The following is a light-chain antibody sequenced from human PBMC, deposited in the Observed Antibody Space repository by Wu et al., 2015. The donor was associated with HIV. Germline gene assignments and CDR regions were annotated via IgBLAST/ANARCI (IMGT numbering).Light chain of an antibody. CDR2: KAS. J-gene: IGKJ1*01. Sequence: DIQMTQSPFTLSASVGDRVIITCRASQSISTWLAWYQQKPGKAPKVLIYKASILQSGVPSRSSGSGSGTEFTLTISSLQPDDFATYYCQQYNNYSGTFGQGTKVEIQ. CDR3: QQYNNYSGT. V-gene: IGKV1-5*03. CDR1: QSISTW.